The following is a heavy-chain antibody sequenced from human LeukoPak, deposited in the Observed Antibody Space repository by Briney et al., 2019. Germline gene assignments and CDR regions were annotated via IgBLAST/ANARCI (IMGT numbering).Heavy chain of an antibody. CDR3: ARAPPDILTGYLVYFDY. Sequence: PGRSLRLSCAASGFTLSSYAMHWVRQAPGKGLEWVAVISYDGSNKYYADSVKGRFTISRDNSKNTLYLQMNSLRAEDTAVYYCARAPPDILTGYLVYFDYWGQGTLVTVSS. D-gene: IGHD3-9*01. CDR1: GFTLSSYA. J-gene: IGHJ4*02. CDR2: ISYDGSNK. V-gene: IGHV3-30-3*01.